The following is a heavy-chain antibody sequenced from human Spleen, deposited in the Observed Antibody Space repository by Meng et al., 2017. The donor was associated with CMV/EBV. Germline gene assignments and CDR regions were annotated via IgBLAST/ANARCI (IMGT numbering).Heavy chain of an antibody. CDR1: GVSVRSSGYY. CDR2: IYYSGST. CDR3: ASGRAVVSAAIFVRRYNGMDV. Sequence: SETLSLTCTVSGVSVRSSGYYWSWIRQPPGKGLEWIGYIYYSGSTDYNPSLKSRVTISLDTSKNQFSLQLSSVTAADTATYYCASGRAVVSAAIFVRRYNGMDVWGQGTTVTVSS. V-gene: IGHV4-61*08. J-gene: IGHJ6*02. D-gene: IGHD2-2*01.